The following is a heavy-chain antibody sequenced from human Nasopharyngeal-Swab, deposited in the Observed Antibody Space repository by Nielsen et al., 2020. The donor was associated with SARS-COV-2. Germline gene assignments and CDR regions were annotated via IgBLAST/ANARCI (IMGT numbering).Heavy chain of an antibody. Sequence: SETLSLTCAVYGGSFSGYHWSWIRQPPGKGLEWIGEINHSGSTNYNPSLKSRVTISVDTSKNQFSLKLSSVTAADTAVYYCARESWFRNNWFDPWGQGTLVTVSS. CDR2: INHSGST. CDR3: ARESWFRNNWFDP. CDR1: GGSFSGYH. V-gene: IGHV4-34*01. J-gene: IGHJ5*02. D-gene: IGHD3-10*01.